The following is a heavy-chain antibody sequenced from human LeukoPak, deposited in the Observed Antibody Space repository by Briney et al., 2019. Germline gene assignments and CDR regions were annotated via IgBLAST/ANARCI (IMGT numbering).Heavy chain of an antibody. D-gene: IGHD3-10*01. V-gene: IGHV4-59*08. J-gene: IGHJ2*01. CDR3: ARRPYGSGTVGYFDL. CDR2: IYYSGST. CDR1: GGSISSYY. Sequence: SSETLSLTCTVSGGSISSYYWSWIRQPPGKGLEWIGYIYYSGSTNYNPPLKSRVTISVDTSKNQFSLKLSSVTAADTAVYYCARRPYGSGTVGYFDLWGRGTLVTVSS.